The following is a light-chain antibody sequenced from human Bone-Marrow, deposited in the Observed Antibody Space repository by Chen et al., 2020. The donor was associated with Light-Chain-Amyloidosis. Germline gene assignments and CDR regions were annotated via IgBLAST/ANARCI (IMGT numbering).Light chain of an antibody. Sequence: SYDLTQPPSVSGSPGQKARITCSGDDLPTKYAYWYQQKPGQAPVLVIHRDTERPSGISERFSGSSSGTTATLTISGVQAEDEADYHCQSADSSGTYEVIFGGGTKLTVL. CDR2: RDT. CDR1: DLPTKY. V-gene: IGLV3-25*03. J-gene: IGLJ2*01. CDR3: QSADSSGTYEVI.